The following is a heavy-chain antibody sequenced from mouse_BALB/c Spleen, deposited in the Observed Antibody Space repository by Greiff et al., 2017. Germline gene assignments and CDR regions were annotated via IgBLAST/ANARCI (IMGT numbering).Heavy chain of an antibody. V-gene: IGHV2-9*02. Sequence: VQLQESGPGLVAPSQSLSITCTVSGFSLTSYGVHWVRQPPGKGLEWLGVIWAGGSTNYNSALMSRLSISKDNSKSQVFLKMNSLQTDDTAMYYCAKTGNYYAMDYWGQGTSVTVSS. D-gene: IGHD4-1*01. CDR3: AKTGNYYAMDY. CDR2: IWAGGST. J-gene: IGHJ4*01. CDR1: GFSLTSYG.